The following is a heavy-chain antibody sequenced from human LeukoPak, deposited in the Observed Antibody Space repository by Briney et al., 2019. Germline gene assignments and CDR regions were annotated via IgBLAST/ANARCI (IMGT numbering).Heavy chain of an antibody. CDR2: IYYSGST. D-gene: IGHD3-16*02. V-gene: IGHV4-39*01. CDR3: ARHLSSGRFDY. J-gene: IGHJ4*02. Sequence: SETLSLTCTVSGGSISSSSYYWGWIRQPPGKGLEWIGSIYYSGSTYYNPSLKSRVTISADTSKNQFSLKLSSVTAADTAVYYCARHLSSGRFDYWGQGTLVTVSS. CDR1: GGSISSSSYY.